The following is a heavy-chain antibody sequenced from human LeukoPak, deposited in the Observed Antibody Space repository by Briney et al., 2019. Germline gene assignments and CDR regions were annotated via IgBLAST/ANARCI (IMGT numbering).Heavy chain of an antibody. V-gene: IGHV4-34*01. CDR3: ARGEAAAQN. D-gene: IGHD6-13*01. CDR1: GFTFSSYA. Sequence: GSLRLSCAASGFTFSSYAMSWVRQPPGKGLEWIGEINHSGSTNYNPSLKSRVTISVDTSKNQFSLKLSSVTAADTAVYYCARGEAAAQNWGQGTMVTVSS. J-gene: IGHJ3*01. CDR2: INHSGST.